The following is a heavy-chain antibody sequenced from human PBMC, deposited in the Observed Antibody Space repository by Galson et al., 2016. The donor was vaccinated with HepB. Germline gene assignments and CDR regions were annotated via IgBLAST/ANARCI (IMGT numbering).Heavy chain of an antibody. CDR1: GDSIRRSSYF. CDR3: ARLGPGGKIVVVSGLSYFDF. CDR2: INYFGTT. J-gene: IGHJ4*02. Sequence: SETLSLTCTVSGDSIRRSSYFWGWIRQPPGKGLDWLGSINYFGTTYYNPSLRSRVTISVDTSNNQFSLKLSSVTAADTAVYYCARLGPGGKIVVVSGLSYFDFWGQGTLVTVSS. D-gene: IGHD2-21*01. V-gene: IGHV4-39*01.